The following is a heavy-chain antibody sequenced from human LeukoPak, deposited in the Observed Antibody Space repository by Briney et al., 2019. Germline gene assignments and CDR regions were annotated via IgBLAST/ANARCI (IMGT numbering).Heavy chain of an antibody. D-gene: IGHD3-22*01. Sequence: EASVKVSCKASGYTFTSYGIRWVRQAPGQGLEWMGWISAYNGNTNYAQKLQGRVTMTTDTSTSTAYMELRSLRSDDTAVYYCARVAYYYDSAGLYLNYFYGMDVWGQGTTVTVSS. J-gene: IGHJ6*02. CDR2: ISAYNGNT. CDR1: GYTFTSYG. V-gene: IGHV1-18*01. CDR3: ARVAYYYDSAGLYLNYFYGMDV.